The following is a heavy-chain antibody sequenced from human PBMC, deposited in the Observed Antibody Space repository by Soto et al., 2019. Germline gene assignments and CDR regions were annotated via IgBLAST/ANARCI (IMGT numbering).Heavy chain of an antibody. V-gene: IGHV4-39*01. Sequence: SETLSLTCTVSGGSISSSSYYWGWIRQPPGKGLEWIGSIYYSGSTYYNPSLKSRVTISVDTSKNQFSLKLSSVTAADTAVYYCARRKWLPTFDYYGMDVWGQGTTVTVSS. CDR3: ARRKWLPTFDYYGMDV. J-gene: IGHJ6*02. CDR2: IYYSGST. D-gene: IGHD6-19*01. CDR1: GGSISSSSYY.